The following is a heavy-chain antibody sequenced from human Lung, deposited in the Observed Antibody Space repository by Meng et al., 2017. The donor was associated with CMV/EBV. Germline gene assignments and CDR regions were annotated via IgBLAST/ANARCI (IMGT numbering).Heavy chain of an antibody. CDR1: GFTFSDYA. V-gene: IGHV3-23*03. D-gene: IGHD3-3*01. CDR2: IYSGDIST. Sequence: GGSLRLXCVASGFTFSDYAMTWVRQAPGKGLEWVSTIYSGDISTFYADSVKGRFTISRDSSKNTLYLRMNSLRAEDTALYYCAKGGEWLALDYWGQGTLVTVSS. CDR3: AKGGEWLALDY. J-gene: IGHJ4*02.